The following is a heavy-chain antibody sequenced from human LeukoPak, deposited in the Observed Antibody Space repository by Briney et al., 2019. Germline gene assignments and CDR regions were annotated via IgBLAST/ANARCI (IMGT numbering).Heavy chain of an antibody. V-gene: IGHV3-9*01. CDR3: ARDGSHQSSQIEYYDILTGYYGYYYYYMDV. CDR2: ISWNSGSI. CDR1: GFTFDDYA. J-gene: IGHJ6*03. D-gene: IGHD3-9*01. Sequence: GGSLRLSCAASGFTFDDYAMHWVRQAPGKGLEWVSGISWNSGSIGYADSVKGRFTISRDNAKNSLYLQMNSLRAEDTAVYYCARDGSHQSSQIEYYDILTGYYGYYYYYMDVWGKGTTVTISS.